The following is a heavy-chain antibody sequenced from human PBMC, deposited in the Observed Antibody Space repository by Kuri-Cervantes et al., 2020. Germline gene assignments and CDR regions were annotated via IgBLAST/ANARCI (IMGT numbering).Heavy chain of an antibody. V-gene: IGHV4-39*01. CDR2: IYYSGST. CDR1: GGSISSSSYY. Sequence: GSLGLSCTVSGGSISSSSYYWGWIRQPPGKGLEWIGSIYYSGSTYYNPSLKSRVTISVDTSKNQFSLKLSSVTAADTAVYYCARLSGIAVPYYFDYWGQGTLVTVSS. D-gene: IGHD6-19*01. J-gene: IGHJ4*02. CDR3: ARLSGIAVPYYFDY.